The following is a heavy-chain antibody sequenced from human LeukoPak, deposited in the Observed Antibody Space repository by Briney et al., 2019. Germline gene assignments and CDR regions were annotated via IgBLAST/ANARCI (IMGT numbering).Heavy chain of an antibody. CDR3: ARYYYGSGSYYFDY. D-gene: IGHD3-10*01. V-gene: IGHV4-59*01. CDR1: GGSISSYY. Sequence: SETLSLTCTVSGGSISSYYWSWIRQPPGKGLEWIGYIYYSGSTNYNPSLKSRVTISVDTSKNQFSLKLSSVTAADTAVYYCARYYYGSGSYYFDYWGQGTLVTVSS. CDR2: IYYSGST. J-gene: IGHJ4*02.